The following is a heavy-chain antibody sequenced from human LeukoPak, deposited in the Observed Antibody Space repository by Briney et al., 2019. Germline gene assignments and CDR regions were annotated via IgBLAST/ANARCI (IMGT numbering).Heavy chain of an antibody. Sequence: SETLSLTCTVSGGSISSGGYYWNWIRQHPGKGLEWIGYIYYRGNTYYNPSLKSRVTISVDTSKNQFSLKLSSVTAADTAVYYCARGTITMIVVAQSYWYFDLWGRGTLVTVSS. D-gene: IGHD3-22*01. J-gene: IGHJ2*01. V-gene: IGHV4-31*03. CDR1: GGSISSGGYY. CDR2: IYYRGNT. CDR3: ARGTITMIVVAQSYWYFDL.